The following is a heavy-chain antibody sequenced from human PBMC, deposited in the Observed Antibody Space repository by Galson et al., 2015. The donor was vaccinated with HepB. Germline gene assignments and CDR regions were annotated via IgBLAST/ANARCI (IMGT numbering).Heavy chain of an antibody. V-gene: IGHV3-74*01. CDR1: GLAFSSSW. CDR2: INGEGRGI. CDR3: ARGGLLYALDI. J-gene: IGHJ3*02. Sequence: SLRLSCAASGLAFSSSWMHWVRQAPGEGLVWVSQINGEGRGIGHADSVRGRFTISRDNATNTLYLQMNSLRVEDTAVYYCARGGLLYALDIWGQGTMVTVSS. D-gene: IGHD2-15*01.